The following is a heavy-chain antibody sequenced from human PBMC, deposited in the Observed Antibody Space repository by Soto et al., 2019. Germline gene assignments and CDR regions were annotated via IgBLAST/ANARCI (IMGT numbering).Heavy chain of an antibody. CDR2: ITPMFGTP. J-gene: IGHJ6*02. CDR1: GGTFNSYV. D-gene: IGHD2-21*02. V-gene: IGHV1-69*13. Sequence: SVKVSCNASGGTFNSYVISWVQQAPGQRLEWRGRITPMFGTPNYAEKFQGRVTITADESTRTAYMELSSLRSEDTAVYYCARTVVVTASAFLYYGMDVWGQGSTVTSP. CDR3: ARTVVVTASAFLYYGMDV.